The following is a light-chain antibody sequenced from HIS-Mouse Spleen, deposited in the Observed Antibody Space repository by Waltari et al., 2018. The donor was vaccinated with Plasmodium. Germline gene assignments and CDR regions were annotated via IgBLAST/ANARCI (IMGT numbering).Light chain of an antibody. V-gene: IGKV3-15*01. Sequence: EIVMTQSPAPLSVSPGERATLSCRASQRVSRNLAWYQQKPGQAPRLLIYGAATRATGIPTRCSGSGSGTEFTLTISSLQSEDFAVYYCQQYNNWSFAFGPGTKVDIK. CDR2: GAA. J-gene: IGKJ3*01. CDR3: QQYNNWSFA. CDR1: QRVSRN.